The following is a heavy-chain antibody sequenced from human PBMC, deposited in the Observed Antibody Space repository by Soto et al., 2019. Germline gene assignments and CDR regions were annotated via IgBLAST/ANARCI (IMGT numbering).Heavy chain of an antibody. J-gene: IGHJ4*02. Sequence: ASVKVSCKASGYTFTSYYMHWVRQAPGQGLEWMGIINPSGGSTSYAQKFQGRVTMTRDTSTSTVYMELSSLRSEDTAVYYCARGGEVTARLSGTDYWGQGTLVTVSS. CDR1: GYTFTSYY. CDR2: INPSGGST. D-gene: IGHD2-21*02. CDR3: ARGGEVTARLSGTDY. V-gene: IGHV1-46*01.